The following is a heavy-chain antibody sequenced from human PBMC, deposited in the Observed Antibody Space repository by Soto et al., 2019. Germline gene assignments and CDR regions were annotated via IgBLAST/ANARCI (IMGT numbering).Heavy chain of an antibody. Sequence: SQTLSLTCAISGDSVSSNSVAWNWIRQSPSRGLEWLGRAYYRSKWYNDYAVSVKSRITINPDTSKNQFSLQLNSVTPEDTAVYYCARAIKDPELDCSGGSCYNWFDPWGQGTLVTVSS. V-gene: IGHV6-1*01. CDR2: AYYRSKWYN. J-gene: IGHJ5*02. D-gene: IGHD2-15*01. CDR3: ARAIKDPELDCSGGSCYNWFDP. CDR1: GDSVSSNSVA.